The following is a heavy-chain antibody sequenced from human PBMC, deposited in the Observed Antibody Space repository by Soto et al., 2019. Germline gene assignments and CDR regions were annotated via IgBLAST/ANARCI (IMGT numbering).Heavy chain of an antibody. CDR1: GDSVSSNSAA. J-gene: IGHJ6*03. CDR2: TYHRSRWYN. V-gene: IGHV6-1*01. Sequence: SQTLSLTCAISGDSVSSNSAAWNWIRLSPSRGLEWLARTYHRSRWYNDYAVSVRSRVTVNPDTSKNQFSLQLTSVTPEDTAVYYCAGTTSHQWYYMDVWGKGTTVTVSS. D-gene: IGHD1-7*01. CDR3: AGTTSHQWYYMDV.